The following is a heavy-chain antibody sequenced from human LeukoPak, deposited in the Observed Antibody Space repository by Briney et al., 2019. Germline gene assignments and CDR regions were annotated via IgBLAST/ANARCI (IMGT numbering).Heavy chain of an antibody. D-gene: IGHD3-22*01. Sequence: PGGSLRLSCAASGFTFSSYGMHWVRQAPGKGLEWVAFIRYDGSNKYYADSVKGRFTISRDNSKNTLYLQMNSLRAEDTAVYYCAREGYYDSSGYPSRGFDIWGQGTMVTVSS. J-gene: IGHJ3*02. CDR3: AREGYYDSSGYPSRGFDI. V-gene: IGHV3-30*02. CDR2: IRYDGSNK. CDR1: GFTFSSYG.